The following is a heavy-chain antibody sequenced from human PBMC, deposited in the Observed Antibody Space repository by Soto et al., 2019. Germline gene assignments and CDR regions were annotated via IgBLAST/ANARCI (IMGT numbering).Heavy chain of an antibody. V-gene: IGHV3-74*03. D-gene: IGHD6-13*01. CDR1: GFTFSSYW. CDR3: ARDVYRSSWHDLGTLDC. J-gene: IGHJ4*02. Sequence: GGSLRLSCAASGFTFSSYWMHWVRQAPGKGLVWVSRINFDGSATMYADSVKGRFTISRDNAKNMLYLQMNSLRAEDTAVYFCARDVYRSSWHDLGTLDCWGQGTLVTVSS. CDR2: INFDGSAT.